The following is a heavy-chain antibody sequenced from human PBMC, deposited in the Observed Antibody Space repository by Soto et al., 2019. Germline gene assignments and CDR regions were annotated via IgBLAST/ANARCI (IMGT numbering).Heavy chain of an antibody. CDR3: ARGHSPYYDFWSGYLDY. CDR2: IIPIFGTA. J-gene: IGHJ4*02. V-gene: IGHV1-69*01. D-gene: IGHD3-3*01. Sequence: QVQLVQSGAEVKKPGSSVKVSCKASGGTFSSYAISWVRQAPGQGLEWMGGIIPIFGTANYAQKFQGRVTITADASTSTAYMELSRLRSEDTAVYYCARGHSPYYDFWSGYLDYWGQGTLVTGSS. CDR1: GGTFSSYA.